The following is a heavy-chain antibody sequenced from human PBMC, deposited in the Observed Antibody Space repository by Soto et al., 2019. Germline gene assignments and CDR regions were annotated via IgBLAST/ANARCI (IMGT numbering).Heavy chain of an antibody. CDR1: GFTFSSYS. CDR3: ARGVQPYGSDY. D-gene: IGHD3-10*01. CDR2: ISSSSSTI. V-gene: IGHV3-48*01. Sequence: EVQLVESGGGLVQPGGSLRLSCAASGFTFSSYSMNWVRQARGKGLEWVSYISSSSSTIYYADSVKGRFTISRDNAKNSLYLQMNSLRAEDTAVYYCARGVQPYGSDYWGQGTLVTVSS. J-gene: IGHJ4*02.